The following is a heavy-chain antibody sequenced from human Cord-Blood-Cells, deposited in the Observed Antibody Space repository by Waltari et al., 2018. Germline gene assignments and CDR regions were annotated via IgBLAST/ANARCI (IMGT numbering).Heavy chain of an antibody. D-gene: IGHD2-2*02. CDR1: GGTFSGSA. V-gene: IGHV1-69*12. CDR2: IIPIFGTA. Sequence: VQLVLSGAEDKKPGSSVKVSCKASGGTFSGSAIRWVRPPPGQGLEWRGGIIPIFGTAIYAHKLQGRVTITANESTSTAYKELSSLRSEGMAVYYCARYGIKEVPAAITGGAFDIWGQGTMVTVSS. CDR3: ARYGIKEVPAAITGGAFDI. J-gene: IGHJ3*02.